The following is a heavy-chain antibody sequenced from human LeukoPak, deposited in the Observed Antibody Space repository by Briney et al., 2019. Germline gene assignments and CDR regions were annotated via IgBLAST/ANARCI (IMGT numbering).Heavy chain of an antibody. CDR1: GGTFSSYA. CDR2: IIPIFGIA. V-gene: IGHV1-69*13. J-gene: IGHJ4*02. D-gene: IGHD7-27*01. CDR3: ARGTEANWGSFDY. Sequence: SVKVSCKASGGTFSSYAISWVRQAPGQGLEWMGGIIPIFGIANYAQKFQGRVTITADESTSTAYMELSSLRSEDTAVYYCARGTEANWGSFDYWGQGTLVTVSS.